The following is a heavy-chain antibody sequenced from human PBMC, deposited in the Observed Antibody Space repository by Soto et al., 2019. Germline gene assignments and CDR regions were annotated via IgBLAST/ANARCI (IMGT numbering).Heavy chain of an antibody. V-gene: IGHV1-69*13. CDR1: GGSFSSYA. J-gene: IGHJ5*02. D-gene: IGHD2-2*01. CDR2: IIPIFGTA. Sequence: SVKVSCKDAGGSFSSYAISWARQAPGQGLEWMGGIIPIFGTANYAQKFQGRVTITADESTSTAYMELSSLRSEDTAVYYCARVRAIVVVPAAPFWFDPWGQGTLVTVSS. CDR3: ARVRAIVVVPAAPFWFDP.